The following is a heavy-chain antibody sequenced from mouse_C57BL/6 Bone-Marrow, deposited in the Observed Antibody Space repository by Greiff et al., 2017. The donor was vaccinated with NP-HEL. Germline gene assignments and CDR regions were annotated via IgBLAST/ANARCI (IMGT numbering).Heavy chain of an antibody. D-gene: IGHD2-4*01. Sequence: VQLKESGGGLVKPGGSLKLSCAASGFTFSDYGMHWVRQAPEKGLEWVAYISSGSSTIYYADTVKGRFTISRDNAKNTLFLQMTSLGSEDTAMYYCARTGLRPDWYFDVWGTGTTVTVSS. CDR2: ISSGSSTI. J-gene: IGHJ1*03. V-gene: IGHV5-17*01. CDR1: GFTFSDYG. CDR3: ARTGLRPDWYFDV.